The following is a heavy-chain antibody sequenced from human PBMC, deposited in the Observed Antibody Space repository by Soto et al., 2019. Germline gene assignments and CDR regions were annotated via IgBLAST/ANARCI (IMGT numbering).Heavy chain of an antibody. J-gene: IGHJ4*02. CDR3: VRFGGAAAGPGDY. V-gene: IGHV3-48*03. Sequence: EVQLVESGGGLVQPGGSLRLSCVASELTFSSYELNWVRQAPGKGLEWVSYISSSGTNIYYTDSVKARFTISRDNAKKSLYLQMNSLRAEDTAVYYCVRFGGAAAGPGDYWGQGTLVTVSS. D-gene: IGHD6-13*01. CDR2: ISSSGTNI. CDR1: ELTFSSYE.